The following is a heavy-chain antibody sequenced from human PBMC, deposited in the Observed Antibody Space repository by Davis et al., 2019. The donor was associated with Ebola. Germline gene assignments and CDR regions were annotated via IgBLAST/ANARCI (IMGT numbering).Heavy chain of an antibody. D-gene: IGHD6-19*01. CDR1: GFSFNTYA. V-gene: IGHV3-23*01. J-gene: IGHJ4*02. CDR2: ISGSGGST. Sequence: PGGFLRLSCVASGFSFNTYAMSWVRQAPGKGLEWVATISGSGGSTYYADSEKGRLTISRDNSKNTLYLQMNSLRAEDTALYYCAKADYSSGWYIDYWGQGTLVTVSS. CDR3: AKADYSSGWYIDY.